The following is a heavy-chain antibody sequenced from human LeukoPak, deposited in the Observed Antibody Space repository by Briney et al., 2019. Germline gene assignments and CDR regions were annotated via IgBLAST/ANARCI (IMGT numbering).Heavy chain of an antibody. V-gene: IGHV4-39*01. D-gene: IGHD3-10*01. CDR2: IHYSGST. J-gene: IGHJ4*02. CDR1: GGSISGDIYY. Sequence: SETLSLTCSVSGGSISGDIYYWGWMRQPPGKGLGWIGSIHYSGSTYYSPSLKSRVTISVDTSKNQFSLRLSSVTAADTALYYCARSRSGTRWSISIDYWGEGTLVTVSS. CDR3: ARSRSGTRWSISIDY.